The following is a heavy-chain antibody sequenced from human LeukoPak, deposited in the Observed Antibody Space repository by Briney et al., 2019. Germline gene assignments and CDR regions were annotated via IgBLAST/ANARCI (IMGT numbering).Heavy chain of an antibody. CDR2: INWNGGST. V-gene: IGHV3-20*04. Sequence: PGGSLRLSCAASGFTFDDYDMSWVRQAPGKGLEWVSGINWNGGSTGYADSVKGRFTISRDNAKNSLYLQMNSLRAGDTALYYCARDGLVDTPMGAGYWGQGTLVTVSS. D-gene: IGHD5-18*01. CDR3: ARDGLVDTPMGAGY. J-gene: IGHJ4*02. CDR1: GFTFDDYD.